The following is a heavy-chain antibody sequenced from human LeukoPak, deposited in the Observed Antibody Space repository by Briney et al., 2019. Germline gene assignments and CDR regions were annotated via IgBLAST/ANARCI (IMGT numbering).Heavy chain of an antibody. J-gene: IGHJ5*02. V-gene: IGHV1-69*08. CDR2: IIAILDTA. Sequence: SVKVSCKSSGGXFSDYSIIWVRQAPGQGLEWMGRIIAILDTAHYAQKFQGRFMITADKSTTTVYMELSSLRSDDTAVYYCVRSGYDYDWFDPWGQGTLVTVSS. CDR3: VRSGYDYDWFDP. CDR1: GGXFSDYS. D-gene: IGHD5-12*01.